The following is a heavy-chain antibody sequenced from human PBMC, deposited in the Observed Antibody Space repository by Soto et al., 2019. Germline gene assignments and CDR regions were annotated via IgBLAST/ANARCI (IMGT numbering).Heavy chain of an antibody. J-gene: IGHJ4*02. V-gene: IGHV4-34*01. D-gene: IGHD6-19*01. Sequence: SETLSLTCAVYGGSFSGDYWNWIRQPPGKGLEWIGEINPGGDTNYNPSLKSRVNISVDTSKNQFSLKLSSVTAADTAVYYCARSFGDVTGTFYLPYWGQGNLVTVSS. CDR3: ARSFGDVTGTFYLPY. CDR1: GGSFSGDY. CDR2: INPGGDT.